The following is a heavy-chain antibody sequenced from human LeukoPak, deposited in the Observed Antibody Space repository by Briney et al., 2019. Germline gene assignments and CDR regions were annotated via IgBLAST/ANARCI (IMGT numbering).Heavy chain of an antibody. CDR2: VFSTGDT. CDR1: DASMSSHY. Sequence: SETLSLTCTVSDASMSSHYWIWVRRPPGGGLEWIGYVFSTGDTTYSPSLKSRVTISVDMSENQFSLKLNSVTAADTAVYYCARGVYNYYYMDVWGRGATVTVSS. V-gene: IGHV4-59*11. CDR3: ARGVYNYYYMDV. J-gene: IGHJ6*03.